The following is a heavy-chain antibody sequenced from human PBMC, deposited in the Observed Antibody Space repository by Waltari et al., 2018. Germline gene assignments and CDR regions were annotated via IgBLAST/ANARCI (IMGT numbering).Heavy chain of an antibody. J-gene: IGHJ5*02. CDR2: FDPEEGET. D-gene: IGHD6-6*01. Sequence: QVQLVQSGAEVKKPGASVKVYCKVSGYTLTELSMHWVRQAPGKGLEWMGGFDPEEGETIYAQKFQGRVTMTEDTSTDTAYMELSSLRSEDTAVYYCATGFRKLVPSWFDPWGQGTLVTVSS. CDR1: GYTLTELS. CDR3: ATGFRKLVPSWFDP. V-gene: IGHV1-24*01.